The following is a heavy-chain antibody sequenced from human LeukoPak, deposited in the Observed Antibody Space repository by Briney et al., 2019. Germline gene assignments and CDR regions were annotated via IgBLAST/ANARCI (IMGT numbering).Heavy chain of an antibody. CDR1: GGSISSYY. CDR3: ARDLGGYYWYFDL. D-gene: IGHD3-22*01. Sequence: PSETLSLTCTVSGGSISSYYWSWIRQPPGKGLEWIGYIYYSGSTNYNPSLKSRVTISVDTSKNQFSLKLSSVTAADTAVYYCARDLGGYYWYFDLWGRGTLVTVSS. J-gene: IGHJ2*01. V-gene: IGHV4-59*01. CDR2: IYYSGST.